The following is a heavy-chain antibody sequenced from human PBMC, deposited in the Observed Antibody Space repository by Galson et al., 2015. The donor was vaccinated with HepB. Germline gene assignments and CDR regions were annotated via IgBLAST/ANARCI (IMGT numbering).Heavy chain of an antibody. V-gene: IGHV5-10-1*01. Sequence: QSGAEVKKPGESLRISCKGSGYNFTSYWIYWVRQMPGKGLEWMGRIDLSDSYTNYSPSFQGHVTISADKSISTAYLQWSSLKASDTAMYYCARQGGEGSGSGSYCLNYFDYWGQGTLVTVSS. CDR2: IDLSDSYT. J-gene: IGHJ4*02. CDR3: ARQGGEGSGSGSYCLNYFDY. D-gene: IGHD3-10*01. CDR1: GYNFTSYW.